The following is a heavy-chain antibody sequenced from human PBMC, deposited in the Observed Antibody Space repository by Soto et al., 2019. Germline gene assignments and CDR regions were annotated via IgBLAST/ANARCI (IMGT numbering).Heavy chain of an antibody. CDR2: ISAYNGNT. V-gene: IGHV1-18*01. Sequence: QVQLVQSGTEVKKPGASVKVSCKASGYSFGTSGISWVRLAPGQGLEWMGWISAYNGNTNYDQKLQDRATMTTDTSTNTAYLELRSLRSDDTAVYYCARAGQYYDSSGYANWGQGTLVTVSS. CDR1: GYSFGTSG. D-gene: IGHD3-22*01. J-gene: IGHJ4*02. CDR3: ARAGQYYDSSGYAN.